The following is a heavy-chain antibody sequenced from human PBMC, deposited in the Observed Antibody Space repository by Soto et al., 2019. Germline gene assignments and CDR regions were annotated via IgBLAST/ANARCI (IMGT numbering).Heavy chain of an antibody. V-gene: IGHV4-4*07. CDR2: IYTSGST. D-gene: IGHD3-3*01. J-gene: IGHJ5*02. CDR1: GGSISSYY. Sequence: PSETLSLTCTVSGGSISSYYWSWIRQPAGKGLEWIGRIYTSGSTNYNPSLKSRVTMSVDTSKNQFSLKLSSVTAADTAVYYCARGPVNDFWSGYSSYNWFDPWGQGTLVTVSS. CDR3: ARGPVNDFWSGYSSYNWFDP.